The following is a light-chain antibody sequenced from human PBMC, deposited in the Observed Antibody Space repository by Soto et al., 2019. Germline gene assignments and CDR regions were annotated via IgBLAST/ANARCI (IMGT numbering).Light chain of an antibody. J-gene: IGKJ5*01. Sequence: EIVLTQSPATLSLSPGERATLSCRASQSIASYLAWYQQKPGQAPSLLISGASNRATGIPARFSGSGSGTDVTLTISSLEPEDFAVYYCQQRSDWPITFGQGTRLEI. V-gene: IGKV3-11*01. CDR1: QSIASY. CDR3: QQRSDWPIT. CDR2: GAS.